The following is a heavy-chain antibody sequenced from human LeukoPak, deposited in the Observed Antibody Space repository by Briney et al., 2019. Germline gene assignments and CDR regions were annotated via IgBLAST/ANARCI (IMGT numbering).Heavy chain of an antibody. V-gene: IGHV3-7*01. Sequence: PGGSLRLSCAGSGFTFSSYWMSWVRQAPGKGLEWVANIKQDGSEKTYVDSVKGRFTIFRDNAKNLLYLQMNSLRVEDTAVYYCAREGFYYFDFWGQGTLVTVSS. J-gene: IGHJ4*02. CDR2: IKQDGSEK. CDR3: AREGFYYFDF. CDR1: GFTFSSYW.